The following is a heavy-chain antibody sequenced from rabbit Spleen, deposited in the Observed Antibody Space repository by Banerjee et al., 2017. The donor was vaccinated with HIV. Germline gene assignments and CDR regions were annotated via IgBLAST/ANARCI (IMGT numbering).Heavy chain of an antibody. J-gene: IGHJ4*01. CDR2: INTATGKA. D-gene: IGHD1-1*01. Sequence: QEQLEESGGDLVKPEGSLTLTCTASGFSFSSSYWICWVRQAPGKGLEWIACINTATGKAVYASWAKGRFTISKTSSTTVTLQMTSLTAADTATYFCARDLVSVIGWNFNLWGPGTLVTVS. V-gene: IGHV1S45*01. CDR1: GFSFSSSYW. CDR3: ARDLVSVIGWNFNL.